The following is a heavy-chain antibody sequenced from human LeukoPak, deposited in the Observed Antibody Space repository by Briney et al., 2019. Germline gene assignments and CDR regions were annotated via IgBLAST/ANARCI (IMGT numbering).Heavy chain of an antibody. CDR2: ISSSGSTI. CDR3: ARPVATVTTPGFDY. J-gene: IGHJ4*02. V-gene: IGHV3-48*01. D-gene: IGHD4-11*01. Sequence: GGSLRLSCAASGFTLSSYTMNWVRQAPGKGLEWVSYISSSGSTIYYADSVKGRFTISRDNAKNSLYLQMNSLRAEDTAVYYCARPVATVTTPGFDYWGQGTLVTVSS. CDR1: GFTLSSYT.